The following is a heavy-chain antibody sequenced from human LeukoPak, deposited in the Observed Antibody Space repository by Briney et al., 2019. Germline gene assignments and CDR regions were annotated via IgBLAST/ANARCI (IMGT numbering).Heavy chain of an antibody. D-gene: IGHD4-17*01. CDR3: ARGRTTGDNYFDY. J-gene: IGHJ4*02. CDR1: GFTFSSYS. V-gene: IGHV3-21*01. CDR2: ISSSSSYI. Sequence: GGSLRLSCAASGFTFSSYSMNWVRQAPGKGLEWVSSISSSSSYIYYADSVKGRFTISRDNAKNSLYLQMNSLRVEDTAVYYCARGRTTGDNYFDYWGQGTLVTVSS.